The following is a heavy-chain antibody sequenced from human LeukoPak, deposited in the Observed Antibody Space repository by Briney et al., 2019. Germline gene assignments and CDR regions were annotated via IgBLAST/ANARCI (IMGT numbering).Heavy chain of an antibody. J-gene: IGHJ4*02. Sequence: GGSLRLSCAASGFTFSSYGMHWVRQAPGKGLEWVAVISYDGSNKYYADSVKGRFTISRDNSKNTLYLQMNSLRAEDTAVYYCAKDQSGFGELLYYFDYWGQGTLVTVSS. CDR1: GFTFSSYG. CDR3: AKDQSGFGELLYYFDY. D-gene: IGHD3-10*01. V-gene: IGHV3-30*18. CDR2: ISYDGSNK.